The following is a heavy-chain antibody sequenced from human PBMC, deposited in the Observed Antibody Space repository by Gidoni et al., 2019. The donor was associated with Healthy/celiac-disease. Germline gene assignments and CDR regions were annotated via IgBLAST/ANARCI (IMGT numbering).Heavy chain of an antibody. D-gene: IGHD5-12*01. J-gene: IGHJ5*02. Sequence: EVQRVESGGGLVQRGRSLRLSCTASGFTFGDYAMSWFRQAPGKGLEWVGFIRTNAYGGTTEYASSVQGRFTISRDDSKSIASLQMNSLKTEDTAVYYCTNTVDSWGQGTLVTVSS. CDR2: IRTNAYGGTT. V-gene: IGHV3-49*03. CDR3: TNTVDS. CDR1: GFTFGDYA.